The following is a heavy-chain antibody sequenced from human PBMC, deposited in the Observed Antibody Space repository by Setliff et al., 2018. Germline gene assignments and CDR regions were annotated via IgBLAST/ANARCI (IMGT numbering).Heavy chain of an antibody. CDR2: INNYNFNT. V-gene: IGHV1-18*01. Sequence: ASVKVSCKASGYTLINYGITWVRQAPGQGLEWMGWINNYNFNTNYAQKLQGRVTMTTDTSTSTAYMELRSLRSDDTAMYYCARINSYDSTAYYYAPHHWGQGTLVTVSS. CDR3: ARINSYDSTAYYYAPHH. CDR1: GYTLINYG. D-gene: IGHD3-22*01. J-gene: IGHJ5*02.